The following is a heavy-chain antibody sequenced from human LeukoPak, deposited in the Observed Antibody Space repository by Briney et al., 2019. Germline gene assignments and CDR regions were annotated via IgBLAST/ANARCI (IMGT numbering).Heavy chain of an antibody. D-gene: IGHD5-18*01. CDR1: GFTFSSYS. V-gene: IGHV3-48*01. Sequence: GGSLRLSCAASGFTFSSYSMNWVRQAPGKGLEWVSYISSSSSTIYYADSVKGRFTISRDNAKNSLYLQMNSLRAEDTAVYYCARQRGYSYGYLDYWGQGTLVTVSS. CDR2: ISSSSSTI. J-gene: IGHJ4*02. CDR3: ARQRGYSYGYLDY.